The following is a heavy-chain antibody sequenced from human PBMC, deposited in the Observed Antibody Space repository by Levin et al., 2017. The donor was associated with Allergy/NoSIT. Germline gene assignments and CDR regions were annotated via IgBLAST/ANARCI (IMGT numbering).Heavy chain of an antibody. D-gene: IGHD3-16*02. CDR2: IRNKAHGGTT. CDR3: ARGGPPNYDYNWGSYRDGYFDY. CDR1: GFTFGDYA. Sequence: GESLKISCTGSGFTFGDYAMSWVRQAPGKGLEWVGFIRNKAHGGTTEYAASVKGRLTISRDDSKSIAHLQMNSLKTEDTAVYFCARGGPPNYDYNWGSYRDGYFDYWGQGTLVTVSS. J-gene: IGHJ4*02. V-gene: IGHV3-49*04.